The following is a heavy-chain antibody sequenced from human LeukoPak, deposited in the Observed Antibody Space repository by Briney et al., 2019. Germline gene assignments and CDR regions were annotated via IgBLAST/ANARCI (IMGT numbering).Heavy chain of an antibody. CDR2: IYSSGSA. CDR1: GFTTRNNY. CDR3: ASSGSYSDFDY. Sequence: GGSLRLSCAASGFTTRNNYMSWVRQAPGKGLAWVSIIYSSGSAYYVDSVKGRFTISRDTSKNMVFLQMNSLRAEDTAVYYCASSGSYSDFDYWGQGTLVTVSS. D-gene: IGHD3-22*01. V-gene: IGHV3-53*01. J-gene: IGHJ4*02.